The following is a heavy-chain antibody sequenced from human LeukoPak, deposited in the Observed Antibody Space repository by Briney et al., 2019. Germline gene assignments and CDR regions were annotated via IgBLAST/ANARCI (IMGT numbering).Heavy chain of an antibody. CDR1: GFTFSSFE. Sequence: GGSLRLSCAASGFTFSSFEMNWVRQAPGKGLEWVSAISGSGGITYYADSVKGRFTISRDNSKNTLYLQMNSLRAEDTAVYYCAKLRGDDSWGQGTLVTVSS. V-gene: IGHV3-23*01. CDR2: ISGSGGIT. D-gene: IGHD3-16*01. J-gene: IGHJ5*01. CDR3: AKLRGDDS.